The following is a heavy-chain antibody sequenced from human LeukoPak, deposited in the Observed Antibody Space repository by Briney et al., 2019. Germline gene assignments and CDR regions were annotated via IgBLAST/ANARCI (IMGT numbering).Heavy chain of an antibody. Sequence: ASVKVSCKASGYTFTNYGITWVRQAPGQGLEWMGWISPYNGNTNYAQKFQGRVTITRDTSASTAYMELSSLRSEDTAVYYCARVAVVPAVNFDYWGQGTLVTVSS. V-gene: IGHV1-18*01. CDR2: ISPYNGNT. J-gene: IGHJ4*02. CDR1: GYTFTNYG. CDR3: ARVAVVPAVNFDY. D-gene: IGHD2-2*01.